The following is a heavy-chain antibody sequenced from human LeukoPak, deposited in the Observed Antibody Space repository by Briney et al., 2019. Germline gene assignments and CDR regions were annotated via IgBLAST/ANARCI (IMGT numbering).Heavy chain of an antibody. CDR3: AKRWSYYSDY. CDR2: ISGSGGST. D-gene: IGHD3-10*01. Sequence: PGGSLRLSCAASGFTFSTYDMSWVRQAPGKGLEWVSAISGSGGSTYYADSVKGRFTISRDNSKNTLYLQMNSLRAEDTAVYYCAKRWSYYSDYWGQGALVTVSS. J-gene: IGHJ4*02. CDR1: GFTFSTYD. V-gene: IGHV3-23*01.